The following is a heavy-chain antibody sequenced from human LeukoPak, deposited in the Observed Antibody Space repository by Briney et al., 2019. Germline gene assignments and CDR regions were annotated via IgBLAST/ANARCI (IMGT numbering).Heavy chain of an antibody. CDR1: GGSISSYY. J-gene: IGHJ4*02. D-gene: IGHD6-13*01. V-gene: IGHV4-59*01. CDR3: ARGIVAVGNIDY. Sequence: SETLSLTCTVSGGSISSYYWSWIRQSPGKGLEWIGYIHYSGSTNYNPSLKSRVTISVDTSKKQFSLKMSSVTAADTAVYYCARGIVAVGNIDYWGQGTLVTVSS. CDR2: IHYSGST.